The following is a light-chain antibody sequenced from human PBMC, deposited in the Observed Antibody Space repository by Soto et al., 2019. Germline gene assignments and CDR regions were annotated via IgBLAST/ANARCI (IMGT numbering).Light chain of an antibody. CDR3: QQYGNLPLT. V-gene: IGKV3-20*01. Sequence: EIVMTQSPATLSVSPGERATVSCRASQTITTLAWYQRKPGQAPRLLIYRVSSRATGVPDRFSGSGSGTDYTLTISRLEPEDFAVYYCQQYGNLPLTFGGGTKVDIK. CDR2: RVS. J-gene: IGKJ4*01. CDR1: QTITT.